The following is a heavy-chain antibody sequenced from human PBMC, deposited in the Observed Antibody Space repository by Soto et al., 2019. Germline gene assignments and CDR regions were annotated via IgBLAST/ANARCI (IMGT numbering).Heavy chain of an antibody. D-gene: IGHD2-2*01. CDR1: GFTFSSYG. Sequence: PGGSLRLSCAASGFTFSSYGMHWVRQAPGKGLEWVAVISYDGSNKYYADSVKGRFTISRDNSKNTLYLQMNSLRAEDTAVYYCAKGGLPGWFDPWGQGTLVTSPQ. CDR2: ISYDGSNK. J-gene: IGHJ5*02. V-gene: IGHV3-30*18. CDR3: AKGGLPGWFDP.